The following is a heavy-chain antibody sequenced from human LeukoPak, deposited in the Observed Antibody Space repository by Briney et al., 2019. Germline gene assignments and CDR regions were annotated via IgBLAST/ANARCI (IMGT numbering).Heavy chain of an antibody. V-gene: IGHV4-59*01. Sequence: TSETLSLTCTVSGGSISSYYWSWIRQPPGKGLEWIGYIYYSGSTNYNPSLKSRVTISVDTSKNQFFLKLSSVTAADTAVYYCARLHESDYYDSSGYLDYWGQGTLVTVSS. CDR1: GGSISSYY. CDR3: ARLHESDYYDSSGYLDY. J-gene: IGHJ4*02. CDR2: IYYSGST. D-gene: IGHD3-22*01.